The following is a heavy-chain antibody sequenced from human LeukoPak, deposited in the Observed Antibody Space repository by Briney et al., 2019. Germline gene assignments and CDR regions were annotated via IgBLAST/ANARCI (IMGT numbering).Heavy chain of an antibody. J-gene: IGHJ5*02. V-gene: IGHV1-18*01. CDR3: ARDLDPLVRGVIYWFDP. CDR1: GYTFTSYG. D-gene: IGHD3-10*01. Sequence: ASVKVSCKASGYTFTSYGISWVRQAPGQGLEWMGWISAYNGSTNYAQKLQGRVTMTTDTSTSTAYMELRSLRSDDTAVYYCARDLDPLVRGVIYWFDPWGQGTLVTVSS. CDR2: ISAYNGST.